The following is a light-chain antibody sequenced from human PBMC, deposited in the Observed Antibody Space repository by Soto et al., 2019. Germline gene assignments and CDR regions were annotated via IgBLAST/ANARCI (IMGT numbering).Light chain of an antibody. V-gene: IGKV1-5*01. CDR1: QTISNW. Sequence: DIQMTQSPSTLSAFVGDRVTITCRVSQTISNWLAWYQQRPGKAPKLLIYDASSVQSGVPSRFSGSGSGTEFILTISSLQPDDFATYYCQQYSGYSYTFGQGTKLEIK. CDR2: DAS. J-gene: IGKJ2*01. CDR3: QQYSGYSYT.